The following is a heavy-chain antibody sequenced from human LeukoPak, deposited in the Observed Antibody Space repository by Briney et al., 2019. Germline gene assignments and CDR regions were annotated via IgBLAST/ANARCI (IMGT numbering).Heavy chain of an antibody. CDR3: AREQGEAWFDP. Sequence: SQALSVTCTVPGGSISSGGYYSSWIRQHPREGLEWIGYIYYSGSTYYNPSLKSRVTISVDTSKNQFSPKLSSVTAADTAVYYCAREQGEAWFDPWGQGTLVTVSS. CDR1: GGSISSGGYY. CDR2: IYYSGST. J-gene: IGHJ5*02. V-gene: IGHV4-31*03. D-gene: IGHD1-26*01.